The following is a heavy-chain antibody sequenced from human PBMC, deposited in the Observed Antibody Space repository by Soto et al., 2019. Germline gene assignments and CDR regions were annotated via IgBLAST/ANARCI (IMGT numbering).Heavy chain of an antibody. Sequence: SETLSLTCTVSGGSISSYYWSWIRQPPGKGLEWIGYIYYSGSTNYNPSLKSRVTISVDTSKNQFSLKLSSVTAADTAVYYCARSMYSSSWFSHQSYYYYYGMDVWGQGTTVTVSS. V-gene: IGHV4-59*01. CDR3: ARSMYSSSWFSHQSYYYYYGMDV. CDR2: IYYSGST. CDR1: GGSISSYY. J-gene: IGHJ6*02. D-gene: IGHD6-13*01.